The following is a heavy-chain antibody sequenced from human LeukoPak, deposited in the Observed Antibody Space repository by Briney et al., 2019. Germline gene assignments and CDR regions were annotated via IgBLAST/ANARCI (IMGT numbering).Heavy chain of an antibody. CDR1: GYSFTTYW. CDR2: IHPGDSNT. CDR3: ARYCSDVSCGYFDY. Sequence: GESLKISCKGSGYSFTTYWIAWVRQMPGKGLEWMGIIHPGDSNTRYSPSFQGQVTMSADKSIRTAYLEWSSLKASDSAMYYCARYCSDVSCGYFDYWGQGTLVTVSS. J-gene: IGHJ4*02. D-gene: IGHD2-15*01. V-gene: IGHV5-51*01.